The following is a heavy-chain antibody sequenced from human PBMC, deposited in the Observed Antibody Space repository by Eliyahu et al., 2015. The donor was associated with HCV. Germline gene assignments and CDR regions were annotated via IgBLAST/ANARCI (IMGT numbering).Heavy chain of an antibody. CDR2: IHYRGST. V-gene: IGHV4-59*01. CDR1: GVSIRSYS. Sequence: QVQLQESGPGLVKPSETLSLTCTVSGVSIRSYSWSWIRQPPGKGLEWIGYIHYRGSTNYNPSLKSRVTISLDTSKNQFSLKLSSVTAADTAVYYCASGGGGIAVAGTGGWFDPWGQGTLVTVSS. D-gene: IGHD6-19*01. J-gene: IGHJ5*02. CDR3: ASGGGGIAVAGTGGWFDP.